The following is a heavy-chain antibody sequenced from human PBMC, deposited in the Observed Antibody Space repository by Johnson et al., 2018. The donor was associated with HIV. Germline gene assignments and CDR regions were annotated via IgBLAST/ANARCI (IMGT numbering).Heavy chain of an antibody. CDR1: GFTVSSNY. D-gene: IGHD2-2*03. Sequence: VQLVESGGGLIQPGGSLRLSCAASGFTVSSNYMSWVRQAPGKGLEWVSVIYSGGSTYYADSVKGRFTISRDTSKKMLYLQMNSLRAEDTAVYYCASGYCSSTSCYGRKLLDDAFDIWGQGTMVTVSS. CDR3: ASGYCSSTSCYGRKLLDDAFDI. V-gene: IGHV3-53*01. CDR2: IYSGGST. J-gene: IGHJ3*02.